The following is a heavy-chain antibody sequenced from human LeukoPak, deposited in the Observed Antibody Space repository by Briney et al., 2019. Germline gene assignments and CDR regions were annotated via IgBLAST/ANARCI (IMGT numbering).Heavy chain of an antibody. V-gene: IGHV4-34*01. D-gene: IGHD3-22*01. CDR1: GGSFSGYY. CDR2: IYYSGST. Sequence: SETLSLTCAVYGGSFSGYYWSWIRQPPGKGLEWIGSIYYSGSTYYNPSLKSRVTISVDTSKNQFSLKLSSVTAADTAVYYCARCKTYYYDSSGYYTYYYYYYYMDVWGKGTTVTVSS. J-gene: IGHJ6*03. CDR3: ARCKTYYYDSSGYYTYYYYYYYMDV.